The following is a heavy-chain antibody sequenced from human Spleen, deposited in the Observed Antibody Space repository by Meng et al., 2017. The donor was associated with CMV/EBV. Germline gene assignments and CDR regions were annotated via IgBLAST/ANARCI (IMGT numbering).Heavy chain of an antibody. V-gene: IGHV1-2*06. CDR3: AHQAVAGTRGWFDP. CDR1: GYTFTGYY. J-gene: IGHJ5*02. D-gene: IGHD6-19*01. Sequence: QWGRSGAEGKKPGASGKVSCKASGYTFTGYYMHWVRQAPGQGLEWMGRINPNSGGTNYAQKFQGRVTMTRDTSISTAYMELSRLRSDDTAVYYCAHQAVAGTRGWFDPWGQGTLVTVSS. CDR2: INPNSGGT.